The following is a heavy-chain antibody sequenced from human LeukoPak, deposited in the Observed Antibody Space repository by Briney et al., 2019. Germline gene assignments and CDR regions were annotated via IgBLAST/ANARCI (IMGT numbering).Heavy chain of an antibody. CDR3: AKPKDNSLYCFDY. D-gene: IGHD1-20*01. CDR2: ISGSGGST. Sequence: GGSLRLSCAASAFTFRSYAMSWVRQAGGKGLEWVSDISGSGGSTYYADSVKGRFTISRANSKKTLYLQMSSMRAEDTAVYYCAKPKDNSLYCFDYWGQGTLVTVSS. CDR1: AFTFRSYA. J-gene: IGHJ4*02. V-gene: IGHV3-23*01.